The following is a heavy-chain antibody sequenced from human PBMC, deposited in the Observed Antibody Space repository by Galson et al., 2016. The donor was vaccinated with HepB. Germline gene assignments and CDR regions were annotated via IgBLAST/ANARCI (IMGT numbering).Heavy chain of an antibody. V-gene: IGHV5-51*01. J-gene: IGHJ4*02. Sequence: QSGAEVKKPGESLKISCKGSGYNFGRYWIGWVRQTPGRGLEWMGVIYPDDSETTYSPSFKGQVTISVDKSVSTAYLQWNGLKASDTAMYYCARPGRYTTSWYDCWGQGTLVTVSP. CDR2: IYPDDSET. CDR3: ARPGRYTTSWYDC. D-gene: IGHD6-13*01. CDR1: GYNFGRYW.